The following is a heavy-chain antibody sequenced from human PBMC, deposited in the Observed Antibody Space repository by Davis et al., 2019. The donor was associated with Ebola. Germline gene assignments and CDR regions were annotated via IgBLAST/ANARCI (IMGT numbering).Heavy chain of an antibody. Sequence: GESLKISCAASGFTFSSYSMNWVRQAPEKGLEWVSSISSSSSYIYYADSVKGRFTISRDNAKNSLYLQMNSLRAEDTAVYYCARDRGLVVAAATFDYWGQGTLVTVSS. V-gene: IGHV3-21*01. CDR1: GFTFSSYS. D-gene: IGHD2-15*01. CDR3: ARDRGLVVAAATFDY. CDR2: ISSSSSYI. J-gene: IGHJ4*02.